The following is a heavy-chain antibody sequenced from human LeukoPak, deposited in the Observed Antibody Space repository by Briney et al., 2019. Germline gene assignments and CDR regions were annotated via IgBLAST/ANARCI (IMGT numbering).Heavy chain of an antibody. D-gene: IGHD4-23*01. J-gene: IGHJ4*02. V-gene: IGHV1-46*01. Sequence: ASVKVSCKASGYTFTSYFIHWVRQAPGQGLEWMGIINPTGGSTNYAQKFQGRVTMTRDTSTSTVYMELSSLRSEDTAVYYCATAKFGGNSYFDYWGQGTLVTVSS. CDR1: GYTFTSYF. CDR2: INPTGGST. CDR3: ATAKFGGNSYFDY.